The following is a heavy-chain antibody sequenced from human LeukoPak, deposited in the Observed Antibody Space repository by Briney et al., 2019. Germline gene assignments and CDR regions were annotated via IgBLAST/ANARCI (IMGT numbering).Heavy chain of an antibody. J-gene: IGHJ4*02. D-gene: IGHD5-24*01. Sequence: GGSLRLSCAASGFAFSTYGMNWVRQAPGKGLEWVSYISGSGTTIYYADSVKGRFTISRDSAKNSLYLQMNSLRAEDTAVYYCAGGSRRDGYDYWGQGTLVTVSS. CDR1: GFAFSTYG. CDR2: ISGSGTTI. CDR3: AGGSRRDGYDY. V-gene: IGHV3-48*04.